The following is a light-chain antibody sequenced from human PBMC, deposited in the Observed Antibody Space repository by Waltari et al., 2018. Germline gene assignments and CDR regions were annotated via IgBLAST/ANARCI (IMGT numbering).Light chain of an antibody. J-gene: IGKJ1*01. V-gene: IGKV4-1*01. CDR2: WAS. CDR3: QQYYRSRT. CDR1: QSVLYHSNDKNY. Sequence: DIVMTPSPDSLAVSLGERATLNCKSSQSVLYHSNDKNYLAWYQQKPGQPPKLLISWASTRESGVPDRFSGSGSGTDFTLTISRLQAEDVAVYYCQQYYRSRTFGQGTKVEI.